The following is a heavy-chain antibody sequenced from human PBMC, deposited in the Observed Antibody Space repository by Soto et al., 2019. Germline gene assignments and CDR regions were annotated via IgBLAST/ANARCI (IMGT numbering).Heavy chain of an antibody. CDR3: ARVLYYGSGSYSPYGMDV. CDR2: VSPPFRTS. V-gene: IGHV1-69*01. J-gene: IGHJ6*02. D-gene: IGHD3-10*01. Sequence: QVQLVQSGAEVKKPGSSVKVSCKTSGVSFNNNGIGWVRQAPGHGLEWMGGVSPPFRTSNYARKFQVRSSIAADASTGTVNMELSSLTSEDTAQYYCARVLYYGSGSYSPYGMDVWGQGTTVTVSS. CDR1: GVSFNNNG.